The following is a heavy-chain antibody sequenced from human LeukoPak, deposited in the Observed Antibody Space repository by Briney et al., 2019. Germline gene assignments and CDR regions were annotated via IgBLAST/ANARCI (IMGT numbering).Heavy chain of an antibody. CDR2: IYYSGGT. Sequence: PSETLSLTCTVSGDSISRYYWSWIRQPPGKGLEWIGYIYYSGGTNYNPSLKSRVTISVDTSKNQFSLKLSSVTAADTAVYYCARLPTYDFWSGYPYGMDVWGQGTTVTVSS. CDR1: GDSISRYY. D-gene: IGHD3-3*01. CDR3: ARLPTYDFWSGYPYGMDV. V-gene: IGHV4-59*08. J-gene: IGHJ6*02.